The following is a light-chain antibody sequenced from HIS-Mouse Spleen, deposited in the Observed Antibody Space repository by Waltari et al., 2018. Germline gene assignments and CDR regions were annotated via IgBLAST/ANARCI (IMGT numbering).Light chain of an antibody. CDR1: SSNSGAGYD. CDR2: VNS. Sequence: QSVLTQPPSVSGAPGQRVTISCTGSSSNSGAGYDVHWYQPLPGTAPKLLIYVNSNRPSGVPDRFSGSKSGTSASLAITGLQAEDEADYYCQSYDSSLSGSVFGGGTKLTVL. V-gene: IGLV1-40*01. J-gene: IGLJ3*02. CDR3: QSYDSSLSGSV.